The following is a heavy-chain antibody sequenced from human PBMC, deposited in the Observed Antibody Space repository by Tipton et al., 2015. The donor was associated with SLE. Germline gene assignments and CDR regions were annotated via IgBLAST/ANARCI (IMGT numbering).Heavy chain of an antibody. CDR3: ARGGYDFWSGPGNY. V-gene: IGHV4-59*12. CDR1: GGSISSYY. D-gene: IGHD3-3*01. J-gene: IGHJ4*02. CDR2: IYYSGST. Sequence: TLSLTCTVSGGSISSYYWSWIRQPPGKGLEWIGYIYYSGSTNYNPSLKSRVTISLDTSKNQFSLKLRSVTAADTAVYYCARGGYDFWSGPGNYWGQGIMVTVSS.